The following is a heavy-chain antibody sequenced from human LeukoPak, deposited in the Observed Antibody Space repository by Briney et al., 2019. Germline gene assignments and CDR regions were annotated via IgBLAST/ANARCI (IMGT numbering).Heavy chain of an antibody. CDR2: INPSHGST. Sequence: ASVKFSCKASGYTFTSYYMHWVRQAPGQGLEWMGIINPSHGSTSYAQKFQSRVTMTRHMSTSTVYMALSSLRSEEKAVYYCARQGYSYGFSYYYYMEVWGKGTTVSVSS. V-gene: IGHV1-46*01. CDR3: ARQGYSYGFSYYYYMEV. D-gene: IGHD5-18*01. CDR1: GYTFTSYY. J-gene: IGHJ6*03.